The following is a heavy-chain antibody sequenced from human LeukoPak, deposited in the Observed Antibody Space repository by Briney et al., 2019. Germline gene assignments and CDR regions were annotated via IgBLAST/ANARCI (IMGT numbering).Heavy chain of an antibody. CDR1: GGSISSRSYS. CDR2: IYDSGST. CDR3: ARTYSSTWTGLYFDH. J-gene: IGHJ4*02. Sequence: SETLSLTCTVSGGSISSRSYSWGWIRQPPGKGLEWTGNIYDSGSTSPNPSLRSRVTMPVDTAKNQFSLKLSSVTAADTAVYYCARTYSSTWTGLYFDHWGQGTLVTVSS. D-gene: IGHD2-2*01. V-gene: IGHV4-39*01.